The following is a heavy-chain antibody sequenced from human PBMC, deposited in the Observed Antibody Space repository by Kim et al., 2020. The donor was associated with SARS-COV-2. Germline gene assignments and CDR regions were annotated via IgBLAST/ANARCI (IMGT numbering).Heavy chain of an antibody. CDR3: ARGGAVGATRTDY. Sequence: YAQKCQGRVTMTRNTSISTAYMELSSLRSEDTAVYYCARGGAVGATRTDYWGQGTLVTVSS. V-gene: IGHV1-8*01. J-gene: IGHJ4*02. D-gene: IGHD1-26*01.